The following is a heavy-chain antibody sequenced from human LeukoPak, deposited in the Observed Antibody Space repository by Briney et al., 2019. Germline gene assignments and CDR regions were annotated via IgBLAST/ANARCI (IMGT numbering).Heavy chain of an antibody. CDR1: GFMFGDYW. J-gene: IGHJ4*02. V-gene: IGHV3-7*03. D-gene: IGHD2-15*01. CDR2: INQNEVVK. CDR3: TRTVNAASDF. Sequence: GGSLRLSCVASGFMFGDYWMRWVRQATGKGLEWVASINQNEVVKYYVDSVKGRFTISRDNAKTSLFLQMNSLRIDDTAMYYCTRTVNAASDFWGQGTLVTVSS.